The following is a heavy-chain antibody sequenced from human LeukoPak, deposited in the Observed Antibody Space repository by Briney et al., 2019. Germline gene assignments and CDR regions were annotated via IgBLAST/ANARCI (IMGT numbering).Heavy chain of an antibody. CDR1: GGSISSGDYY. Sequence: PSETLSLTCAVSGGSISSGDYYWSWIRQPPGKGLEWIGYIYYSGSTYYNPSLESRVTISVDTSKNQFSLKLSSVTAADTAVFYCARDQYDTWSRRGNFDSWGQGTLVIVSS. CDR2: IYYSGST. CDR3: ARDQYDTWSRRGNFDS. V-gene: IGHV4-30-4*01. D-gene: IGHD3-3*01. J-gene: IGHJ4*02.